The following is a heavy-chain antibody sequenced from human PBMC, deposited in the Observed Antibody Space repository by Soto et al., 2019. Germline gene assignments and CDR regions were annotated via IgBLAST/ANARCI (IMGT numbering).Heavy chain of an antibody. Sequence: QVQLVQSGAEVQKPGSSVKVSCKASGGTFSRYAISWVRQAPGQGLEWMGGILPIFGTANYAQKFQGRVTITADKPTSTAYMERSSLRSEHTAVYYWASNTPGEGAYCSGDCSPGWGQGTLVTVSS. J-gene: IGHJ4*02. CDR3: ASNTPGEGAYCSGDCSPG. CDR1: GGTFSRYA. D-gene: IGHD2-21*02. CDR2: ILPIFGTA. V-gene: IGHV1-69*06.